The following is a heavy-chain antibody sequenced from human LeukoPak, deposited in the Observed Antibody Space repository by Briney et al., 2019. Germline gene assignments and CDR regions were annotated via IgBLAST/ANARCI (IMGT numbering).Heavy chain of an antibody. CDR2: IYPADSNI. CDR1: EYSFSSYW. D-gene: IGHD2-21*02. J-gene: IGHJ3*02. CDR3: AARDGGDFDI. V-gene: IGHV5-51*01. Sequence: GESLKISCKGSEYSFSSYWIDWVRQMPGKGLEWMGIIYPADSNIRYSPSFQGQVTFSTDKSINTAYLQWSSLKASHTAMYYCAARDGGDFDIWGQGTMVTVSS.